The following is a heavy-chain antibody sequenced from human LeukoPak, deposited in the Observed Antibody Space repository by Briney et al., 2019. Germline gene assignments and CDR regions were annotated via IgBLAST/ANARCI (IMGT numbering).Heavy chain of an antibody. J-gene: IGHJ6*03. D-gene: IGHD6-13*01. Sequence: GGPLRLSCAASGFTFSSYSMNWVRQAPGKGLEWVSSISSSSSYIYYADSVKGRFTISRDNAKNSLYLQMNSLRAEDTAVYYCARDYRFSYSSSFEYYYYYYMDVWGKGTTVTVSS. CDR2: ISSSSSYI. V-gene: IGHV3-21*01. CDR3: ARDYRFSYSSSFEYYYYYYMDV. CDR1: GFTFSSYS.